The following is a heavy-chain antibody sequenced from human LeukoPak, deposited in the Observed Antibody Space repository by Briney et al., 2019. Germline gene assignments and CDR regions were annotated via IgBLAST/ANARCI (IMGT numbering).Heavy chain of an antibody. V-gene: IGHV3-23*01. Sequence: PGGSLRLSCAASGFTFSSYAMSWVRQGPGKGLEWVSTIRGNGDSTYYADSLKGRFTISRDNSKNTLYLQMSSLRAEDTALYYCAKGVQWEAPWFDPWGQGTLVTVSS. J-gene: IGHJ5*02. CDR3: AKGVQWEAPWFDP. CDR2: IRGNGDST. D-gene: IGHD1-26*01. CDR1: GFTFSSYA.